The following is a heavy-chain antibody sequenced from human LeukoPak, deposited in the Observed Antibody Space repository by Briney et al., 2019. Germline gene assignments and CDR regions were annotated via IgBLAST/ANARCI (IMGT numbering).Heavy chain of an antibody. CDR2: ISGSGGST. CDR3: AKTSRITMIVVVISYYFDY. V-gene: IGHV3-23*01. D-gene: IGHD3-22*01. Sequence: TGGSLRLSCAASGFTFSSYAMSWVRQAPGKGLEWVSAISGSGGSTYYADSVKGLFTISRDNSKNTLYLQMNSLRAEDTAVYYCAKTSRITMIVVVISYYFDYWGQGTLVTVSS. CDR1: GFTFSSYA. J-gene: IGHJ4*02.